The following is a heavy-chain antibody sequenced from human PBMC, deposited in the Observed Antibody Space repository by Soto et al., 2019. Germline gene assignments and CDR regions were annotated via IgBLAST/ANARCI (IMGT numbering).Heavy chain of an antibody. CDR3: ARAGYCSSTSCYDAFDI. D-gene: IGHD2-2*01. J-gene: IGHJ3*02. Sequence: GGSLRLSCAASGFTFSSYSMNWVRQAPGKGLEWVSYISRSSSTIYYADSVKGRFTISRDNAKNSLYLQMNSLRAEDTAVYYCARAGYCSSTSCYDAFDIWGQGTMVTVSS. CDR1: GFTFSSYS. CDR2: ISRSSSTI. V-gene: IGHV3-48*01.